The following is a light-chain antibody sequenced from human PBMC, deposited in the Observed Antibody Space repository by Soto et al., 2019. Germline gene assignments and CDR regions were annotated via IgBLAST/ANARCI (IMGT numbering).Light chain of an antibody. CDR1: QTISNY. V-gene: IGKV1-39*01. CDR2: GAS. J-gene: IGKJ3*01. CDR3: QQSYNVPLT. Sequence: DIQMTQSPASLAASLGDRITISCRASQTISNYLNWYHQKPGEAPKILIYGASTLQSGVPSSVSGSGSGTEFTLSISSLQPADFGTYYCQQSYNVPLTFGPGTKVDVK.